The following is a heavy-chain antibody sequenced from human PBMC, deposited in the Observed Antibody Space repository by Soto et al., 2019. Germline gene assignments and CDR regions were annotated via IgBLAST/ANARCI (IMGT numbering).Heavy chain of an antibody. CDR1: GFTFSDYY. Sequence: QVQLVESGGGLVKPGGSLRLSCAASGFTFSDYYMSWIRQAPGKGLEWVSYISSSSSYTNYADSVKGRFTISRDNAKNSLYLQMNSLRAEDTAVYYCARFAAGIINWFDPWGQGTLVTVSS. V-gene: IGHV3-11*06. CDR3: ARFAAGIINWFDP. J-gene: IGHJ5*02. CDR2: ISSSSSYT. D-gene: IGHD6-13*01.